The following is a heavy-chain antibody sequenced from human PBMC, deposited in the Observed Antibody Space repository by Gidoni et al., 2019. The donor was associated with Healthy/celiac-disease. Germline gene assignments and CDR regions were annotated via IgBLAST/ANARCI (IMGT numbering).Heavy chain of an antibody. CDR1: GGTFSRYA. D-gene: IGHD3-22*01. J-gene: IGHJ6*02. CDR3: ARSYYDSSGYPLYYYYYGMDV. Sequence: QVQLVQSGAEVKKPASSVKVSCTASGGTFSRYAISCGRQAPGQGLEWMGGIIPIFGTANYAQKFQGRVTITADKSTSTAYMELSSLRSEDTAVYYCARSYYDSSGYPLYYYYYGMDVWGQGTTVTVSS. CDR2: IIPIFGTA. V-gene: IGHV1-69*06.